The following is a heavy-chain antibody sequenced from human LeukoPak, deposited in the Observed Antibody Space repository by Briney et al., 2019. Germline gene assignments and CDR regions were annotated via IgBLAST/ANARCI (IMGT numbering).Heavy chain of an antibody. J-gene: IGHJ4*02. CDR1: GFSFRSCG. CDR2: IQYDGSNK. Sequence: GRSLRLSCAASGFSFRSCGMHWVRQDPGKGLEWVTFIQYDGSNKYYADSVKGRFTVFRDNSTNTLFLQMNSLRPADTAVYYCAKGAGVGFDYWGQGTLVTVSS. V-gene: IGHV3-30*02. D-gene: IGHD3-3*01. CDR3: AKGAGVGFDY.